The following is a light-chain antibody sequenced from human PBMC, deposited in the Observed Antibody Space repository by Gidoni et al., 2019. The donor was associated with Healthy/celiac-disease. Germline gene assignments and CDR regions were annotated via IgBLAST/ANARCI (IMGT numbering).Light chain of an antibody. V-gene: IGKV3-11*01. CDR2: DAS. Sequence: EIVLTQSPAPLSLSPGERATLSCRASQSVSSYLAWYQQKPGQAPRLLIYDASNRATGIPARFSGSGSGTDFTLTISSLEPEDFAVYYCQQRSNWLRTFGQGTKVEIK. J-gene: IGKJ1*01. CDR1: QSVSSY. CDR3: QQRSNWLRT.